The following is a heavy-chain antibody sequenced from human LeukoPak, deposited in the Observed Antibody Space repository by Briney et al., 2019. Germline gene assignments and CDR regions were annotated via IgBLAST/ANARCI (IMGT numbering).Heavy chain of an antibody. CDR1: GFTFDDYG. CDR2: ISGSGGST. CDR3: AKQAGQQLAPRQGPVDY. J-gene: IGHJ4*02. Sequence: GGSLRLSCAASGFTFDDYGMSWVRQAPGKGLEWVSAISGSGGSTYYADSVKGRFTISRDNSKNTLYLQMNSLRAEDTAVYYCAKQAGQQLAPRQGPVDYWGQGTLVTVSS. D-gene: IGHD6-13*01. V-gene: IGHV3-23*01.